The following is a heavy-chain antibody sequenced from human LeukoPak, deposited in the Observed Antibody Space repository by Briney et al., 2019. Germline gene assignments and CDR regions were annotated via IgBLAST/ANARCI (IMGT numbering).Heavy chain of an antibody. CDR2: IPYDGSNK. V-gene: IGHV3-30*04. Sequence: GGSLRLSCAASGFTFSSYAMHWVRQAPGKGLEWVAVIPYDGSNKYYADSVKGRFTISRDNSKNTLYLQMNSLRAEDTAVYYCARDMTTGVYYYYGMDVWGQGTTVTVSS. CDR1: GFTFSSYA. J-gene: IGHJ6*02. CDR3: ARDMTTGVYYYYGMDV. D-gene: IGHD4-23*01.